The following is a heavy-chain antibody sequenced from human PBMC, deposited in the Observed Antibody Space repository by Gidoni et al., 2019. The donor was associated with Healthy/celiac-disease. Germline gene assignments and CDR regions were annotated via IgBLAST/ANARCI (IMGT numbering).Heavy chain of an antibody. CDR1: GFTFSSYA. D-gene: IGHD5-12*01. V-gene: IGHV3-30-3*01. Sequence: QVQLVESGGGVVQPGRSLRLSCAASGFTFSSYAMHWVRQAPGKGLEWVAGISYDGSNKYYADSVKGRFTISRDNSKNTLYLQMNSLRAEDTAVYYCARGGGSGYDSVDYWGQGTLVTVSS. J-gene: IGHJ4*02. CDR2: ISYDGSNK. CDR3: ARGGGSGYDSVDY.